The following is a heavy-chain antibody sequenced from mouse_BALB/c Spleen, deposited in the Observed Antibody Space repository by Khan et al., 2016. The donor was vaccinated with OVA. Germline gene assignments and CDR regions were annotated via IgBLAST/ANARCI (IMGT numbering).Heavy chain of an antibody. CDR2: ISYSGNI. V-gene: IGHV3-2*02. D-gene: IGHD1-1*01. Sequence: EVKLLESGPGLVKPSQSLSLTCTVTGYSITSDYAWNWIRQFPGNKLEWMGYISYSGNIHYNPSLKSRISITRDTSKNQFFLQLNSVTTEDTATYYGARIYGGDFDYWGQGTTLTVSS. CDR1: GYSITSDYA. J-gene: IGHJ2*01. CDR3: ARIYGGDFDY.